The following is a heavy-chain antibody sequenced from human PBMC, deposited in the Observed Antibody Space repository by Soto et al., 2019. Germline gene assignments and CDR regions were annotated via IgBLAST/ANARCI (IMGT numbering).Heavy chain of an antibody. J-gene: IGHJ6*02. CDR2: IIPIFGTA. CDR1: GDIVSSYA. D-gene: IGHD1-26*01. CDR3: ARGWGYYYGLDV. V-gene: IGHV1-69*13. Sequence: SVKVSCKASGDIVSSYAISWVRQAPGQGLEWMGGIIPIFGTANYAQKFQGRVTITADESTSTAYMELSSLRSEDTAVYYCARGWGYYYGLDVRGQGTTGTVSS.